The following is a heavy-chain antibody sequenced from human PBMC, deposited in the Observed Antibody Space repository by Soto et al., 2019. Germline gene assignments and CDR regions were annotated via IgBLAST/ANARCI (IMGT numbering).Heavy chain of an antibody. Sequence: GGSLRLSCAASGFTFSGYGMHWVRQAPGKGLEWVAVISNDGINKYYGDSVKGRFTISRDNSNNTLSLQMHILRVEDTAVYFCAKGGYYSLFDIWGQGTMVTVSS. CDR2: ISNDGINK. V-gene: IGHV3-30*18. D-gene: IGHD3-16*01. CDR3: AKGGYYSLFDI. J-gene: IGHJ3*02. CDR1: GFTFSGYG.